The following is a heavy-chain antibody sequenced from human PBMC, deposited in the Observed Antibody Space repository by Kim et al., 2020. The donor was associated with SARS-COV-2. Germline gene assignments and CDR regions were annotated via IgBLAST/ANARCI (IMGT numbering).Heavy chain of an antibody. Sequence: GGSLRLSCAASGFTFSSYWMSWVRQAPGKGLEWVANIKQDGSEKYYVDSVKGRFTISRDNAKNSLYLQMNSLRAEDTAVYYCARYYYDSSGYHSAYFDYWGQGTLGTVSS. CDR1: GFTFSSYW. J-gene: IGHJ4*02. CDR3: ARYYYDSSGYHSAYFDY. CDR2: IKQDGSEK. V-gene: IGHV3-7*01. D-gene: IGHD3-22*01.